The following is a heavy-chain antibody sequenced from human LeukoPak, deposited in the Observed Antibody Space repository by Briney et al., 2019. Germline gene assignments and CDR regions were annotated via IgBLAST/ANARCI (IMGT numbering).Heavy chain of an antibody. CDR3: VKDGLAFCGGDCNSYFDY. D-gene: IGHD2-21*02. CDR2: IISNGGST. CDR1: GFTFSVYA. J-gene: IGHJ4*02. Sequence: PGGSLRLSCSASGFTFSVYAIHWVRQAPGKGLEYVSTIISNGGSTYYADSVKGRFTISRDNSKNTVSLQMSSLRAEDTALYYCVKDGLAFCGGDCNSYFDYWGQGTLVTVSS. V-gene: IGHV3-64D*06.